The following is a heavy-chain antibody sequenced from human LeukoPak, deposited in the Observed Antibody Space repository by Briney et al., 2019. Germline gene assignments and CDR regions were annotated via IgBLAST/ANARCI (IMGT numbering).Heavy chain of an antibody. D-gene: IGHD3-22*01. CDR1: GYTFTSYY. J-gene: IGHJ4*02. Sequence: ASVKVSCKASGYTFTSYYMHWVRQAPGQGLEWMGWISAYNGNTNYAQKLQGRVTMTTDTSTSTAYMELRSLRSDDTAVYYCARVDYYDSSGYYGQPYFDYWGQGTLVTVSS. CDR3: ARVDYYDSSGYYGQPYFDY. CDR2: ISAYNGNT. V-gene: IGHV1-18*04.